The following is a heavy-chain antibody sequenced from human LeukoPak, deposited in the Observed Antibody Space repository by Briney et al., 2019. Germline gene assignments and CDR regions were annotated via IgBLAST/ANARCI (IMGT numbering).Heavy chain of an antibody. CDR2: IKQDGSVK. Sequence: GGSLRLSCAASGFTLSNYWMSWVRQAPEKGLEWVANIKQDGSVKQYVDSIKGRFTISRDNAKNTLYLQMDSLRVEDTAVYYCARFSRVEWSFWGQGTLVTVSS. D-gene: IGHD3-3*01. CDR1: GFTLSNYW. CDR3: ARFSRVEWSF. J-gene: IGHJ4*02. V-gene: IGHV3-7*01.